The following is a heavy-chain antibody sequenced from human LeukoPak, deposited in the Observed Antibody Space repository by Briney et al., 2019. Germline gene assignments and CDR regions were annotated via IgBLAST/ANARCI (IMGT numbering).Heavy chain of an antibody. D-gene: IGHD2-2*01. Sequence: PSETLSLTCAVYGGSFSGYYWSWIRQPPGKGLEWIGEINHSGSTNYNPSLKSRVTISVDTSKNPFSLKLSSVTAADTAVYYCARDHAGRDIVVVPAAYDYWGQGTLVTVSS. CDR1: GGSFSGYY. V-gene: IGHV4-34*01. J-gene: IGHJ4*02. CDR3: ARDHAGRDIVVVPAAYDY. CDR2: INHSGST.